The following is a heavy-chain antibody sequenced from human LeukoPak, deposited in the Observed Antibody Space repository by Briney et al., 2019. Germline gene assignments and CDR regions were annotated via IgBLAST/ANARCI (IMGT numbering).Heavy chain of an antibody. CDR3: AKTVVVITFRFDS. CDR1: GFTVTNNY. D-gene: IGHD2-21*01. V-gene: IGHV3-23*01. CDR2: ISGDGART. J-gene: IGHJ4*02. Sequence: PGGSLRLSCAASGFTVTNNYMYWVRQAPGKGLEWVSAISGDGARTYYADSVKGRFTISRDNSKNTLDLQMNSLRAEDTAIYYCAKTVVVITFRFDSWGQGSLVTVSS.